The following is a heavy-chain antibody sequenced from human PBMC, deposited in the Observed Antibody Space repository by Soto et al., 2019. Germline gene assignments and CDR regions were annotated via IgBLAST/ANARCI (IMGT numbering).Heavy chain of an antibody. CDR2: ISSSSSYI. V-gene: IGHV3-21*01. Sequence: PGGSLRLSCAASGFTFSSYSMNWVRQAPGKGLEWVSSISSSSSYIYYADSVKGRFTISRDNAKNSLYLQMNSLRAEDTAVYYCVRIVVVPAASFPHYYYMDVWGKGTTVTVSS. J-gene: IGHJ6*03. D-gene: IGHD2-2*01. CDR1: GFTFSSYS. CDR3: VRIVVVPAASFPHYYYMDV.